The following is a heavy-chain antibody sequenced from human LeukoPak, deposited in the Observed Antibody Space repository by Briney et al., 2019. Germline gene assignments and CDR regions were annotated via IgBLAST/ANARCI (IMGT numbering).Heavy chain of an antibody. Sequence: SETLSLTCAVYGGSFSGYYWSWIRQPPGKGLEWIGEINHSGSTNYNPSLNSRVTISVDTSKNQFSQKLSSVTAADTAVYYCAGRESDGSASRTFDYWGLGTLVTVSS. J-gene: IGHJ4*02. D-gene: IGHD3-10*01. V-gene: IGHV4-34*01. CDR3: AGRESDGSASRTFDY. CDR2: INHSGST. CDR1: GGSFSGYY.